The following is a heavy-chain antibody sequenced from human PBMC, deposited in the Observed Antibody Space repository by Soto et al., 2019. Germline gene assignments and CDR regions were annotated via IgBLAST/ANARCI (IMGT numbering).Heavy chain of an antibody. Sequence: EVQLVESGGGLVQPGGSLRPSCAPSGFTFISYGMHWVRQPPGKGRVWVSRINSDGSSTSYADSVKGRFTISRDNAKNTLYLQMNSLRAEDTAVYYCVRTSLVVAAATREDYWGQGTLVTVSS. J-gene: IGHJ4*02. CDR3: VRTSLVVAAATREDY. D-gene: IGHD2-15*01. CDR2: INSDGSST. CDR1: GFTFISYG. V-gene: IGHV3-74*01.